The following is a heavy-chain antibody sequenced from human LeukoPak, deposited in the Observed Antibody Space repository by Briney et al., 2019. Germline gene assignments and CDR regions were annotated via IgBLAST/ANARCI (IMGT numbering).Heavy chain of an antibody. J-gene: IGHJ3*02. CDR1: GYTFTSYG. D-gene: IGHD3-22*01. CDR2: ISAYNGNT. CDR3: ARVAYYYDSSGYYQGKAFDI. V-gene: IGHV1-18*01. Sequence: EASVKVSCKASGYTFTSYGISWVRQAPGQGLEWMGWISAYNGNTDYAQKLQGRVTMTTDTSTSTAYMELRSLRSDDTAVYYCARVAYYYDSSGYYQGKAFDIWGQGTMVTVSS.